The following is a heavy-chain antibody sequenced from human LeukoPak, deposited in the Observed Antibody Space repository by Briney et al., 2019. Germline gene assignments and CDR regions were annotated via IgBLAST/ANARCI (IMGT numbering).Heavy chain of an antibody. J-gene: IGHJ4*02. CDR1: GGSISSSSYY. D-gene: IGHD4-17*01. Sequence: PSETLPLTCTVSGGSISSSSYYWGWIRQPPGKGLEWIGSVFYTGSTYYNPSLKSRVTISIDTSKNQFSLRLRSVTAADTAVYYCARHKDDYDDYVWNYWGQGTLVTVSS. CDR3: ARHKDDYDDYVWNY. V-gene: IGHV4-39*01. CDR2: VFYTGST.